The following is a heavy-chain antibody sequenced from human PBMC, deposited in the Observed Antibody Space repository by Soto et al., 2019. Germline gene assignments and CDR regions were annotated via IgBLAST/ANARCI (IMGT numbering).Heavy chain of an antibody. CDR2: IYYSGST. Sequence: PSETLSLTCTVSGGSISSSSYYWGWIRQPPGKGLEWIGSIYYSGSTYYNPSLKSRVTISVDTSKNQFSLKLSSVTAADTAVYYCARLPLYVFSYYFDYWGQGTLVTVSS. D-gene: IGHD3-3*01. CDR1: GGSISSSSYY. CDR3: ARLPLYVFSYYFDY. J-gene: IGHJ4*02. V-gene: IGHV4-39*01.